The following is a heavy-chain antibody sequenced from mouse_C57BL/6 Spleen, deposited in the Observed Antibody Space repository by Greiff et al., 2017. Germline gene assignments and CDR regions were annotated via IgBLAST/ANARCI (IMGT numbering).Heavy chain of an antibody. CDR1: GYAFTNYL. CDR3: ARDSNYYFDY. J-gene: IGHJ2*01. CDR2: INPGSGGT. Sequence: QVQLKESGAELVRPGTSVKVSCKASGYAFTNYLIEWVKQRPGQGLEWIGVINPGSGGTNYNEKFKGKATLTADKSSSTAYMQLSSLTSEDSAVYFCARDSNYYFDYWGQGTTLTVSS. V-gene: IGHV1-54*01. D-gene: IGHD2-5*01.